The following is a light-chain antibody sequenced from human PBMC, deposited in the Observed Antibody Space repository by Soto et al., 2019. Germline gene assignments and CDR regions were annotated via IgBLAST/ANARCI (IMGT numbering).Light chain of an antibody. J-gene: IGKJ2*01. Sequence: EIVLTRSPGTLSLSPGERATLSCRASQSVSSTYLAWYQHKPGQAPRLLIYGASSRATGIPDRFSGSGSGTDFTLTISRLEPEDFAVYYCQQYETFGQGTKLEIK. V-gene: IGKV3-20*01. CDR1: QSVSSTY. CDR3: QQYET. CDR2: GAS.